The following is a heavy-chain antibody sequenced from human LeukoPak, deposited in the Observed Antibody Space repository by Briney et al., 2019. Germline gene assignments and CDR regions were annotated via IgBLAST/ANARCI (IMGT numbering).Heavy chain of an antibody. CDR1: GYTFSTYG. V-gene: IGHV1-18*01. CDR3: ARDEIVGALRGAFDI. CDR2: ISGSNGNT. D-gene: IGHD1-26*01. J-gene: IGHJ3*02. Sequence: ASVKVSCKASGYTFSTYGLGWVRQAPEQRLEWMGWISGSNGNTQYAQKFQGRVTITTDTSTNTAYMELRSLRSDDTAVYYRARDEIVGALRGAFDIWGQGTMVTVSS.